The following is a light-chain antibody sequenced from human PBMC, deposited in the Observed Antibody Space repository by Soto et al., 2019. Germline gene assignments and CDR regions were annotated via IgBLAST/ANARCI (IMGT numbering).Light chain of an antibody. V-gene: IGKV1-39*01. Sequence: DIQMTQSPSSLSASVGDSVTITCRASQNINNYLSWYQHKPGKAPKLLIYAASNLQSGVPSSFSGSRSGTEFNLTISRLYPEDFATYYCQQSYSMPQTFGQGTKLEL. CDR2: AAS. CDR1: QNINNY. J-gene: IGKJ2*01. CDR3: QQSYSMPQT.